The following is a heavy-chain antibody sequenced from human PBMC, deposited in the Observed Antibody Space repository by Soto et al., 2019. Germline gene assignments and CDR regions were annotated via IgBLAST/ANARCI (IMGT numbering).Heavy chain of an antibody. Sequence: GGSLRLSCAASGFTFSSYAIYWVRQAPGKGLEWVSTISNSGDTYYADSVEGRITISRDNSKNTLYLQMSSLRAEDTAVYYCAGQIFDSGPWGQGTLVTVSS. CDR2: ISNSGDT. CDR3: AGQIFDSGP. D-gene: IGHD3-22*01. J-gene: IGHJ5*02. V-gene: IGHV3-23*01. CDR1: GFTFSSYA.